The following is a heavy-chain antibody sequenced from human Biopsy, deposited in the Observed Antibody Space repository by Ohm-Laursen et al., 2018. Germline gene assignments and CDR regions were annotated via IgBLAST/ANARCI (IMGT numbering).Heavy chain of an antibody. CDR2: ISGGGTI. Sequence: SLRLSCAASGFSFSDYHMRWIRQAPGRGLEWVSYISGGGTIYYGDSMKGRVTISRDNAKNSLYLQMNSLRAEDTAVYYCATELLPPGVGGPWLEAWGQGISVTVSS. V-gene: IGHV3-69-1*02. D-gene: IGHD3-10*01. CDR1: GFSFSDYH. J-gene: IGHJ5*02. CDR3: ATELLPPGVGGPWLEA.